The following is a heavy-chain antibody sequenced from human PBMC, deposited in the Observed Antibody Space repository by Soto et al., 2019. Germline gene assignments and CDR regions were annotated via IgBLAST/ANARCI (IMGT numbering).Heavy chain of an antibody. V-gene: IGHV1-69*13. CDR1: GGTFSSYA. J-gene: IGHJ6*02. Sequence: GASVKVSCKASGGTFSSYAISWVRQAPGQGLEWMGGIIPIFGTANYAQKFQGRVTITADESTSTAYMELSSLRSEDTAVYYCARLFVEMATQYYYYYYGMDVWGQGTTVTVSS. CDR3: ARLFVEMATQYYYYYYGMDV. D-gene: IGHD5-12*01. CDR2: IIPIFGTA.